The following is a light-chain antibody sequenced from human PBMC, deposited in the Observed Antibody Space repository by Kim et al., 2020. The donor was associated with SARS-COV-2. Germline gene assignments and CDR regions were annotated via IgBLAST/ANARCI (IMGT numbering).Light chain of an antibody. Sequence: AGGDRVTITCRASQGISNSLAWYQQKPGKGPKVLIYDASTLQSGGPSRFSGSGSGTDFTLNISSLQPEDVATYYCQKYNSAPWTLGQGTKVDIK. CDR1: QGISNS. J-gene: IGKJ1*01. V-gene: IGKV1-27*01. CDR2: DAS. CDR3: QKYNSAPWT.